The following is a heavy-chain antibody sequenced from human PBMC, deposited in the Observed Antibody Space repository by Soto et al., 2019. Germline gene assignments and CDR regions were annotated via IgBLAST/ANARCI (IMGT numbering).Heavy chain of an antibody. CDR3: CRGQGAPIRDYYYHGLDV. CDR2: IRSRANNYAT. V-gene: IGHV3-73*02. Sequence: EVQLVESGGGLVQPGGSLKLSCVGSGFIFGGSAIHWVRQASGKGLEWVGRIRSRANNYATSSAVSVRGRFTFSRDDSKNTAYLQMNTLKTDDTAVYYCCRGQGAPIRDYYYHGLDVWGQGTPVTVS. J-gene: IGHJ6*02. D-gene: IGHD2-2*02. CDR1: GFIFGGSA.